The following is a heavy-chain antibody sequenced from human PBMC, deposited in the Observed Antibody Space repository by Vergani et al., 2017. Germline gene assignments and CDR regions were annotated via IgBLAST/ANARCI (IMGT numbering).Heavy chain of an antibody. CDR3: ARAGRRIAVAGYFDY. CDR2: MDYNGRA. V-gene: IGHV4-39*01. Sequence: QLQLQESGPGLVKPSGTLSLTCSVTGGSFFNSRYYWGWIRQPPGKGLEWIGSMDYNGRAYYTPSLRRRVAISIDTSKNQFSLKLSSVTAADTAVYYCARAGRRIAVAGYFDYWGQGTLVTVSS. CDR1: GGSFFNSRYY. J-gene: IGHJ4*02. D-gene: IGHD6-19*01.